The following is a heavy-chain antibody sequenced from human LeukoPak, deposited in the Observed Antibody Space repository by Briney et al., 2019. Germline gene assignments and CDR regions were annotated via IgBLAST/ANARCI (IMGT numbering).Heavy chain of an antibody. J-gene: IGHJ4*02. CDR2: ISYDGSNK. D-gene: IGHD4-17*01. CDR1: GFTFSSYA. Sequence: GGSLRLSCAASGFTFSSYAMHWVRQAPGKGLEWVAVISYDGSNKYYADSVKGQFTISRDNSKNTLYLQMNSLRAEDTAVYYCARDPYGDYYFDYWGQGTLVTVSS. CDR3: ARDPYGDYYFDY. V-gene: IGHV3-30-3*01.